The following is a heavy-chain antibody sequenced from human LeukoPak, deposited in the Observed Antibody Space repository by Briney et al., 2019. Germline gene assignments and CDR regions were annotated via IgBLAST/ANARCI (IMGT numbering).Heavy chain of an antibody. CDR1: GYTFTGYY. CDR2: INPNGGDT. J-gene: IGHJ4*02. CDR3: ARWGADYTIDY. D-gene: IGHD4-11*01. V-gene: IGHV1-2*02. Sequence: ASVKVSCMASGYTFTGYYMHWVRQAPGQGLEWMGWINPNGGDTYCLQKFQGRVTMTRDTSINTAYMELSRLRSDDTAVYYCARWGADYTIDYWGQGTLVTVSS.